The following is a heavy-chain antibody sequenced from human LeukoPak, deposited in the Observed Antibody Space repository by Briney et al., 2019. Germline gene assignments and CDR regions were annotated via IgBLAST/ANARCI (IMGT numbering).Heavy chain of an antibody. Sequence: ASVKVSCKTSGYTFTDYYMHWVRQAPGQGLEWMGWINPNSGGTNYAEKFQGRVTITRNTSISTAYMELSSLRSEDTAVYYCARGGSSSRPYYFDYWGQGTLVTVSS. V-gene: IGHV1-2*02. CDR2: INPNSGGT. J-gene: IGHJ4*02. CDR3: ARGGSSSRPYYFDY. D-gene: IGHD6-6*01. CDR1: GYTFTDYY.